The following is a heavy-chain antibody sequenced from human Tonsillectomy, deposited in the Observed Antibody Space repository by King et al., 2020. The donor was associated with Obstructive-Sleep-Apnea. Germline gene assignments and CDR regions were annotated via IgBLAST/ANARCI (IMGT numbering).Heavy chain of an antibody. J-gene: IGHJ4*02. CDR3: ATDRTGSLDY. D-gene: IGHD3-10*01. CDR1: GFTFSSYT. V-gene: IGHV3-21*01. CDR2: ISSSSIYI. Sequence: VQLVDFGGGLVKPGGSLRLSCAASGFTFSSYTLNWVGQSPGKGLEWVSSISSSSIYIYYADSVRGRFTISRDNAKNSLYLQMNSLRAEDTAVYYCATDRTGSLDYWGQGTLATVSS.